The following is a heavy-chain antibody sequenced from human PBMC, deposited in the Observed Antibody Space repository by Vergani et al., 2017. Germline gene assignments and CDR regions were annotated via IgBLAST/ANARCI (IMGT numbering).Heavy chain of an antibody. D-gene: IGHD5-18*01. CDR2: IRNKAYGGTT. J-gene: IGHJ4*02. Sequence: EVQLLQSGGGVIQPGGSVRLSCAASGFTFSACPMTWVRQAPGKGLEWVAFIRNKAYGGTTEYAASVKGRFTISRDDSKRLAYLQLSGLKTEDTAVYFCSRGRRYSFGYSDYWGQGTLVTVSS. CDR3: SRGRRYSFGYSDY. CDR1: GFTFSACP. V-gene: IGHV3-49*04.